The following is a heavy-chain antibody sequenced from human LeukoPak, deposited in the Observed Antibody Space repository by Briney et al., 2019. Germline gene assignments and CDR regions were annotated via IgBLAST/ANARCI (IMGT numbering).Heavy chain of an antibody. V-gene: IGHV1-2*02. CDR2: INPNSGGT. J-gene: IGHJ2*01. Sequence: ASVKVSCKASGYTFTGYYMHWVRQPPGQGLEWMGWINPNSGGTNYAQKFQGRVTMTRDTSISTAYMELSRLRSDDTAVYYCARVWEPDSWYFDLWGRGTLVTVSS. CDR1: GYTFTGYY. CDR3: ARVWEPDSWYFDL. D-gene: IGHD1-26*01.